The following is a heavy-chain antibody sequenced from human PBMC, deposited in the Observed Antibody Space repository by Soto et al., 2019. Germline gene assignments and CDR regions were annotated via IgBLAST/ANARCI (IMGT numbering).Heavy chain of an antibody. J-gene: IGHJ6*02. CDR3: ARVVVAAPKYYYYYYGMDV. V-gene: IGHV1-69*06. D-gene: IGHD2-15*01. CDR2: IIPIFGTA. Sequence: ASVKVSCKASGGTFSSYAISWVRQAPGQGLEWMGGIIPIFGTANYAQKFQGRVTITADKSTSTAYMELSSLRSEDTAVYYCARVVVAAPKYYYYYYGMDVWGQGTTVTVSS. CDR1: GGTFSSYA.